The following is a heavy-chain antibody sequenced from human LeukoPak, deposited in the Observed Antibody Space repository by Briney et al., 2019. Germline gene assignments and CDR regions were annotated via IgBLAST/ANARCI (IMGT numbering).Heavy chain of an antibody. CDR2: ISPYNGNT. J-gene: IGHJ4*02. D-gene: IGHD6-19*01. CDR1: GYXFTIVG. Sequence: ASVKVSCKSSGYXFTIVGISWVRRAPGQGLEWMGWISPYNGNTMYAQKFQGRVAMTTDTSTTTAYMELRGLRFNDTAVYYCARAGPGSGWYFDYWGQGTLVTVSS. V-gene: IGHV1-18*01. CDR3: ARAGPGSGWYFDY.